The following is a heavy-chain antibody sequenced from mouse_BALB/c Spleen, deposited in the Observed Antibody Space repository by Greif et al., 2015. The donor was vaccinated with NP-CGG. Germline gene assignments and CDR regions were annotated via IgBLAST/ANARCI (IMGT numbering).Heavy chain of an antibody. CDR1: GYAFTNYL. V-gene: IGHV1-54*01. CDR2: INPGSGGT. CDR3: ARDDYYAMDY. J-gene: IGHJ4*01. Sequence: VQLQQSGAELVRPGTSVKVSCKASGYAFTNYLIEWVKQRPGQGLEWIGVINPGSGGTNYNEKFKGKATLTADKSSSTAYLQLSSLTSDDSAVYFCARDDYYAMDYWGQGTSVTVSS.